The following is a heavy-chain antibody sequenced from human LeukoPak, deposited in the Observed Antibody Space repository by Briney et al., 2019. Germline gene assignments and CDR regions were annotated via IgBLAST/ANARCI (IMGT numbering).Heavy chain of an antibody. Sequence: KPSETLSLTCTVSGSSISSHYWSWIRQPPGKGLEWIGYIYYSGSTNYNPSLKSRVTISVDTSKNQFSLKLSSVTAADTAVYYCARERNWNYVFNWFDPWGQGTLVTVSS. CDR2: IYYSGST. J-gene: IGHJ5*02. V-gene: IGHV4-59*11. CDR1: GSSISSHY. D-gene: IGHD1-7*01. CDR3: ARERNWNYVFNWFDP.